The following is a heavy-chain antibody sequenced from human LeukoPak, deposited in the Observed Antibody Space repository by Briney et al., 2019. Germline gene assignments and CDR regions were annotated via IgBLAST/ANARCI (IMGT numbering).Heavy chain of an antibody. J-gene: IGHJ4*02. V-gene: IGHV3-48*03. CDR2: ISSSGSTI. D-gene: IGHD5-12*01. Sequence: PGGSPRLSCAASGFTFSSYEMNWVRQAPGKGLEWVSYISSSGSTIYYADSVKGRFTISRDNAKNSLYLQMNSLRAEDTAVYYCARDGGYSGYDDYWGQGTLVTVPS. CDR1: GFTFSSYE. CDR3: ARDGGYSGYDDY.